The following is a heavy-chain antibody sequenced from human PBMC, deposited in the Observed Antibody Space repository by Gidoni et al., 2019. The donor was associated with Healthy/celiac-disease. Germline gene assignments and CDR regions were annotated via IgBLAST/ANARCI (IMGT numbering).Heavy chain of an antibody. Sequence: QVQLVQSGAALKKPGASCKVSCNASAYTFTSYGISWVRQAPGKGLEWMGLITGYNGNKNSAQKLQGRVTMNTDTSTSTADRELRSLRSDDTAVYYCARAPDDYGDHFDYWGQGTLVTVSS. CDR1: AYTFTSYG. D-gene: IGHD4-17*01. CDR3: ARAPDDYGDHFDY. V-gene: IGHV1-18*01. J-gene: IGHJ4*02. CDR2: ITGYNGNK.